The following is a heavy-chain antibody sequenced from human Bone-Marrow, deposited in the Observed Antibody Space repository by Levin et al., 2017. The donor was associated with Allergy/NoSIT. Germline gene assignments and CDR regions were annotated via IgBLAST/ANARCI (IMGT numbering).Heavy chain of an antibody. Sequence: PGGSLRLSCAASGFTFNIYTLHWVRQAPGEGLEWVALISYDGSKKYYAESAMGRFTISRDNSKNTVYLQMNSLRTEDTAVYYCARPGFSYGLNDAFDIWGQGTVVTVSS. D-gene: IGHD5-18*01. CDR1: GFTFNIYT. V-gene: IGHV3-30-3*01. CDR3: ARPGFSYGLNDAFDI. J-gene: IGHJ3*02. CDR2: ISYDGSKK.